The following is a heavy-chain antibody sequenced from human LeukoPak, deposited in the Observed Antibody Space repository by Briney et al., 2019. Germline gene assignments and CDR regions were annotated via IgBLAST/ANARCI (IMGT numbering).Heavy chain of an antibody. J-gene: IGHJ6*03. Sequence: SETLSLTCTVSGGSISSYYWSWIRQPPGKGLEWIGYIYYSGSTYYNPSLKSRVTISVDTSKNQFSLKLSSVTAADTAVYYCARVWVRGVISYYYYMDVWGKGTTVTVSS. CDR2: IYYSGST. D-gene: IGHD3-10*01. V-gene: IGHV4-59*12. CDR3: ARVWVRGVISYYYYMDV. CDR1: GGSISSYY.